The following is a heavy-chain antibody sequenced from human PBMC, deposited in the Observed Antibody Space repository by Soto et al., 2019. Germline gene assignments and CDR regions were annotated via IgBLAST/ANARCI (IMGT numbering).Heavy chain of an antibody. CDR1: GFTFSSYS. D-gene: IGHD6-13*01. J-gene: IGHJ4*01. CDR3: ARGSSNWAYYFDF. Sequence: EVHLVESGGGLVQPGGSLRLSCAASGFTFSSYSLNWVRQAPGKGLEWVSYITSSGTTVYYADSVRGRFTISRDNAKNSLYLQMNSLRDDDTAVYYCARGSSNWAYYFDFWGHGTLVTVSS. CDR2: ITSSGTTV. V-gene: IGHV3-48*02.